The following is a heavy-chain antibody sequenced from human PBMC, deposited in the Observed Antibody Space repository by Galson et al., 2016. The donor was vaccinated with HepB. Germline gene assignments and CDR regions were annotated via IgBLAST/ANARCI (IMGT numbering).Heavy chain of an antibody. J-gene: IGHJ4*02. D-gene: IGHD3-3*01. Sequence: TLSLTCTVSGGSISSGESYWSWIRQPPGKGLEWIGYIYYSGSTHYNPSLRSRLSISLDTSKTQFPLKLSSVTAADTAVYYCARDDTTIFGVVVNWGQGTLVTVSS. CDR2: IYYSGST. V-gene: IGHV4-30-4*01. CDR1: GGSISSGESY. CDR3: ARDDTTIFGVVVN.